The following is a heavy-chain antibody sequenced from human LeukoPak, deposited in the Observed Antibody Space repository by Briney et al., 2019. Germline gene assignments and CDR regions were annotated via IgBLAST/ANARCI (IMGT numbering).Heavy chain of an antibody. Sequence: PSETLSLTCTVSGGSVSSYYWSWIRQPAGKGLEWIGRIYTSGSTNYNPSLKSRVTMSVDTSKNQFSLKLSFVTAADTAVYYCARERIAAFWYYMDVWGKGTTVTVSS. V-gene: IGHV4-4*07. J-gene: IGHJ6*03. D-gene: IGHD6-13*01. CDR3: ARERIAAFWYYMDV. CDR2: IYTSGST. CDR1: GGSVSSYY.